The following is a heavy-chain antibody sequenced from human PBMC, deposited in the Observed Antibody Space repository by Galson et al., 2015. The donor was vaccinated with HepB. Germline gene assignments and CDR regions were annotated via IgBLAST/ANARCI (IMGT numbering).Heavy chain of an antibody. CDR2: ISGGGEST. D-gene: IGHD1-26*01. J-gene: IGHJ4*02. CDR3: ARGGSPVGGIPTIWDFEF. V-gene: IGHV3-23*01. CDR1: AFTFSNYA. Sequence: SLRLSCAASAFTFSNYAMCWVRQAPGKGLEWVSTISGGGESTSCADSVKGRFTISRDNSKNTLYLQMNSLRAEDTAVYYCARGGSPVGGIPTIWDFEFWGQGTLVTVSS.